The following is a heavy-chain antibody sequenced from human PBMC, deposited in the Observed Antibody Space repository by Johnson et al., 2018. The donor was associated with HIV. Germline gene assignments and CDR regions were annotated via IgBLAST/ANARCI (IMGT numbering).Heavy chain of an antibody. J-gene: IGHJ3*02. CDR2: ISSSGSTI. D-gene: IGHD3-22*01. CDR3: AMTSYYDSRGAFDI. V-gene: IGHV3-11*04. Sequence: WVSYISSSGSTIYYADSVKGRFTISRDNAKNSLYLQMNSLRAEATAVYYCAMTSYYDSRGAFDIWGQGTMVTVSS.